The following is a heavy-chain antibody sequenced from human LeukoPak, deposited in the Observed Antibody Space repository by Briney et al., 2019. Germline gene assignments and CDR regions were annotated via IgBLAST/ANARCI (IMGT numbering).Heavy chain of an antibody. CDR2: IYYSGST. CDR3: ARDQRGYSYGYVPLFDY. CDR1: GGSFSGYY. J-gene: IGHJ4*02. Sequence: SETLSLTCAVYGGSFSGYYWSWIRQPPGKGLEWLGDIYYSGSTNYNPSLKSRVTISVDTSKNQFSLKLSSVTAADTAVYYCARDQRGYSYGYVPLFDYWGQGTLVTVSS. D-gene: IGHD5-18*01. V-gene: IGHV4-34*01.